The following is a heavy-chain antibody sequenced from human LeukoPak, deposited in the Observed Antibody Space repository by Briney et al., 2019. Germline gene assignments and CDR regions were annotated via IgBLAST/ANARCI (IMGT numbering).Heavy chain of an antibody. J-gene: IGHJ3*02. Sequence: GGSLRLSCAASGFTFSSYAMSWVRQAPGKGLEWVSVISGSGGSTHHADSVKGRFSISRDNSKNTLYLQMNSLRGDDTAVYYCASPAQSDYYDSPRAFHIWGQGTLVTISS. D-gene: IGHD3-22*01. CDR3: ASPAQSDYYDSPRAFHI. V-gene: IGHV3-23*01. CDR2: ISGSGGST. CDR1: GFTFSSYA.